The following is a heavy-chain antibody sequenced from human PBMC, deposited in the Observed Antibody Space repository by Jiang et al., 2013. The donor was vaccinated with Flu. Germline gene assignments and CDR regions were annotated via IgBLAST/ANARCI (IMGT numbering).Heavy chain of an antibody. Sequence: LEWMGRIIPILGIANYAQKFQGRVTITADKSTSTAYMELSSLRSEDTAVYYCARYSSTSGVAFDIWGQGTMVTVSS. D-gene: IGHD6-13*01. J-gene: IGHJ3*02. V-gene: IGHV1-69*02. CDR3: ARYSSTSGVAFDI. CDR2: IIPILGIA.